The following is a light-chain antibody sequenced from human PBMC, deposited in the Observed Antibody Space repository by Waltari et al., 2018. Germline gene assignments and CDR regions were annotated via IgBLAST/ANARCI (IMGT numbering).Light chain of an antibody. J-gene: IGKJ1*01. Sequence: EIVFTQSPCTLSLSPGERATLSCRASQSVSRALAWYQRNPGQAPRLLIYGASNRATGIPDRFSGSGSGTDFSLIISRLEPEDFAVYYCQHYVSLPVTFGQGTKVEIK. CDR2: GAS. V-gene: IGKV3-20*01. CDR1: QSVSRA. CDR3: QHYVSLPVT.